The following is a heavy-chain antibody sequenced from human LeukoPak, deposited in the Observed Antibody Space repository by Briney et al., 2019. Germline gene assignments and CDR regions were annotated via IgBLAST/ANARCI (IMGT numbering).Heavy chain of an antibody. CDR1: GGSISSSSYY. CDR3: ARASGSYGVVAYYYGMDV. CDR2: IYYSGST. J-gene: IGHJ6*02. D-gene: IGHD1-26*01. Sequence: SETLSLTCTVSGGSISSSSYYWGWIRQPPGKGLEWIGSIYYSGSTYHNPSLKSRVTISVDTSKNQFSLKLSSVTAADTAVYYCARASGSYGVVAYYYGMDVWGQGTTVTVSS. V-gene: IGHV4-39*07.